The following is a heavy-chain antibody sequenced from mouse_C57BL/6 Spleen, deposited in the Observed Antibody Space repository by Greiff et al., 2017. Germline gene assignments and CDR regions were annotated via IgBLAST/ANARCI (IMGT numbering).Heavy chain of an antibody. Sequence: EVQLQQSGPELVKPGASVKISCKASGYTFTDYYMNWVKQSHGKSLEWIGDINPNNGGTSYNQKFKGKATLTVDKSSSTAYMELRSLTSEDSAVYYCARGGYYDYDYYWGQGTTLTVSS. CDR3: ARGGYYDYDYY. V-gene: IGHV1-26*01. J-gene: IGHJ2*01. D-gene: IGHD2-4*01. CDR2: INPNNGGT. CDR1: GYTFTDYY.